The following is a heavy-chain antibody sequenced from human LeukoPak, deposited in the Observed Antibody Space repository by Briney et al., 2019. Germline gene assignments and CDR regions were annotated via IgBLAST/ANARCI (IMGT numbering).Heavy chain of an antibody. V-gene: IGHV1-18*01. J-gene: IGHJ2*01. Sequence: ASVKVSCKTSGYTFTSFGISWVRQAPGQGLEWMGWINAYNGNTNYAQKLQGRVTMTTDTSTSTANMELRSLRSDDTAVYYCARVQSVAGTWYFDLWGRGTLVTVSS. D-gene: IGHD6-19*01. CDR2: INAYNGNT. CDR3: ARVQSVAGTWYFDL. CDR1: GYTFTSFG.